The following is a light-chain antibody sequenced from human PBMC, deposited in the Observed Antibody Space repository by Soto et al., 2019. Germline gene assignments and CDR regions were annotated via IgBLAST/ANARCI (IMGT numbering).Light chain of an antibody. Sequence: EIVLTQSPGTLSLSPGEGVTLSCRAGQIVTSSYLAWYQQKPGQAPRLLIYGASSRATGIPDRFSGSGSGTDFTLTISRLEPEDFAVFYCQQYGTSEIIFGQGTRLEI. CDR3: QQYGTSEII. CDR1: QIVTSSY. V-gene: IGKV3-20*01. CDR2: GAS. J-gene: IGKJ5*01.